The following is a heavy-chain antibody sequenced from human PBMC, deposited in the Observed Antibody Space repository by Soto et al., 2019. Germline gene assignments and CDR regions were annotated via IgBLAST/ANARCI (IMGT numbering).Heavy chain of an antibody. J-gene: IGHJ6*03. CDR1: EFTFSGRS. Sequence: EVQLVESGGGLVQPGGSLRLSCAASEFTFSGRSVHWVRQAPGKGLVWVSGIDKVGTDSTYADSVKGRFTSSRDNAKNTVYLHSNRLRVEDTAVYYCARGWFGPDVGGKGTTVTVSS. V-gene: IGHV3-74*01. D-gene: IGHD3-10*01. CDR2: IDKVGTDS. CDR3: ARGWFGPDV.